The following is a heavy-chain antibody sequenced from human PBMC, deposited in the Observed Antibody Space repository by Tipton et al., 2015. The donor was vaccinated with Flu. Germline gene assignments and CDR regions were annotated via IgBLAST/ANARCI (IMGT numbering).Heavy chain of an antibody. Sequence: LSLTCTASGFTFGDYAMSWVRQAPGKGLEWVGFIRSKANGGTTEYAASVKGRFSISRDDSKSIAYLQMNSLKTEDTAMYYCRRGVAASAYWGQGTLVTVSS. CDR3: RRGVAASAY. CDR2: IRSKANGGTT. D-gene: IGHD6-13*01. CDR1: GFTFGDYA. J-gene: IGHJ4*02. V-gene: IGHV3-49*04.